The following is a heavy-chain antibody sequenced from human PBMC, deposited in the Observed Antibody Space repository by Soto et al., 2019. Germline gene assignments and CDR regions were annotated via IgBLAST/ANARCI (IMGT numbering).Heavy chain of an antibody. CDR2: IKQDGSEK. CDR1: GFTFSSYW. CDR3: ARAGYSYGYVWDYYYYYGMDV. D-gene: IGHD5-18*01. J-gene: IGHJ6*02. V-gene: IGHV3-7*03. Sequence: QPGGSLRLSCAASGFTFSSYWMSWVRQAPGKGLEWVANIKQDGSEKYYVDSVKGRFTISRDNAKNSLYLQMNSLRAEDTAVYYCARAGYSYGYVWDYYYYYGMDVWGQGTTVTVSS.